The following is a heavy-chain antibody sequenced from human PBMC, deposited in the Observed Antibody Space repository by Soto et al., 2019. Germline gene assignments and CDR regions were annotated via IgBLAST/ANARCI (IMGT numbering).Heavy chain of an antibody. CDR2: INPNSGGT. V-gene: IGHV1-2*02. CDR1: GYTFSDYY. CDR3: AREPATATPEGVDF. Sequence: QVQLVQTGAEVRKPGASVKVSCKASGYTFSDYYIHWVRQAPGQGLEWMGWINPNSGGTKYAPKSQGRVITTSDTSVTTGYMESGMLRSGDTAVYYCAREPATATPEGVDFWGQGALVTVSS. J-gene: IGHJ4*02. D-gene: IGHD1-1*01.